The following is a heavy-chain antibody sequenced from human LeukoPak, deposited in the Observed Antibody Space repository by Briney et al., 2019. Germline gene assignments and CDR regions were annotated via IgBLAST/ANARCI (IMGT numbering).Heavy chain of an antibody. J-gene: IGHJ3*02. CDR1: GGSISSYY. Sequence: SETLSLTCTVSGGSISSYYWSWIRQPPGKGLEWIGYIYYSGSTNYNPSLKSRVTISVDTSKNQFSLKLSSVTAADTAVYYCARDQRAYYDILTGYSPPAFDIWGQGTMVTVSS. V-gene: IGHV4-59*01. D-gene: IGHD3-9*01. CDR3: ARDQRAYYDILTGYSPPAFDI. CDR2: IYYSGST.